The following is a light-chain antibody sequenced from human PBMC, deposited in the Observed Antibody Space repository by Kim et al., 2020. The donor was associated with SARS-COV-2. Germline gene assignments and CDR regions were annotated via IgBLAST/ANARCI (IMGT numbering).Light chain of an antibody. CDR2: GAS. CDR3: QQYGSSPRT. Sequence: EIVLTQSPGPLSLSPGERATLFCRASQTVSSHYLAWYQQKPGQAPRLLIHGASNRATGIPDRFSGSGSGTDFTLIISRLEPEDFAVYYCQQYGSSPRTFGQGTKVDIK. V-gene: IGKV3-20*01. J-gene: IGKJ1*01. CDR1: QTVSSHY.